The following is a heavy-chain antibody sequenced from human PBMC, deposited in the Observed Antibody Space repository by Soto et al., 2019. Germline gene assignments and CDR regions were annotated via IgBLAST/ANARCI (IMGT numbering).Heavy chain of an antibody. CDR1: GGSFRSGYYY. CDR2: IYYRGGT. D-gene: IGHD3-10*01. CDR3: ARVWVEGSGNSFYYYYGMDV. Sequence: SETLSLTCIVSGGSFRSGYYYWSWIRQPPGKGLEWIGHIYYRGGTYYNPSLKSQVTLSVDTSKNQFSLKLNSVTAADTAVYHCARVWVEGSGNSFYYYYGMDVWGQGTTVTVSS. V-gene: IGHV4-30-4*01. J-gene: IGHJ6*02.